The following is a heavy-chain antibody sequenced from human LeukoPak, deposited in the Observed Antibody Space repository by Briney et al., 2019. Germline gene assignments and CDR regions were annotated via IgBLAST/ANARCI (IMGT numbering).Heavy chain of an antibody. V-gene: IGHV6-1*01. CDR2: TYYRSKWYN. CDR3: ARERGYSSGWHDY. D-gene: IGHD6-19*01. CDR1: GDSVSSNSAA. J-gene: IGHJ4*02. Sequence: SQTLSLTCAISGDSVSSNSAAWNWIRQSPSRGLEWLGRTYYRSKWYNDYAESVKSRISINPDTSKNQFSLQLNSVTAADTAVYYCARERGYSSGWHDYWGQGTLVTVSS.